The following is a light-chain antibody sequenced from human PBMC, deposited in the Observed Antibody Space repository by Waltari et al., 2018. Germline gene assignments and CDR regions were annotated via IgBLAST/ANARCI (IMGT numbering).Light chain of an antibody. V-gene: IGKV4-1*01. J-gene: IGKJ5*01. CDR1: QSVLYSSNNENY. Sequence: DIVMTQSPDSLAVSLGERATINCKSSQSVLYSSNNENYLAWYQQKPGQPPKLRMYWASTRESGVPDRFSGSGSGTDFTLTISSLQAEDVAVYYCQQYYNIPITFGQGTRLEIK. CDR3: QQYYNIPIT. CDR2: WAS.